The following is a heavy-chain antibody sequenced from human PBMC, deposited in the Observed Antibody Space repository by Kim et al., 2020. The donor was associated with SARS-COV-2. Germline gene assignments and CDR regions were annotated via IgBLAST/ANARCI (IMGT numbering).Heavy chain of an antibody. CDR3: ARDGARIVVVSYNWFDP. D-gene: IGHD2-21*01. CDR1: GYTFTSYA. J-gene: IGHJ5*02. Sequence: ASVKVSCKASGYTFTSYAMHWVRQAPGQRLEWMGWINAGNGNTKYSQKFQGRVTITRDTSASTAYMELSSLRSEDTAVYYCARDGARIVVVSYNWFDPWGQGTLVTVSS. V-gene: IGHV1-3*01. CDR2: INAGNGNT.